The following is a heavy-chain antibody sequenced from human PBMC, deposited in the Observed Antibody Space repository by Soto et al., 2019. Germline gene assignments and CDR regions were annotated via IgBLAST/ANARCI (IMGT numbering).Heavy chain of an antibody. Sequence: GGSLRLSCTASGFTFGDYAMSWVRQAPGKGLEWVGFIRSKDYGGTTEYAASVKGRFTISRDDSKSIAYLQMNSLKTEDTAVYYCTRDGPLYYYDSSGYYVDYWGQGTLVTVSS. D-gene: IGHD3-22*01. CDR2: IRSKDYGGTT. V-gene: IGHV3-49*04. J-gene: IGHJ4*02. CDR1: GFTFGDYA. CDR3: TRDGPLYYYDSSGYYVDY.